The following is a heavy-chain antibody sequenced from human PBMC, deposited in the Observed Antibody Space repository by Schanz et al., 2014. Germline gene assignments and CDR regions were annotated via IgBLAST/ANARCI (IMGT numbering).Heavy chain of an antibody. Sequence: QVQLVQSGAEVKKPGASVKVSCKASGYTFTSSGFSWVRQAPGQGFEWIGRTIPMINEAKYADNFRGRVSMTADKSTSTAYMVLSGLTHEDTATYYCARDAADFLAGYYLDTWGQGTLVVVSS. CDR2: TIPMINEA. V-gene: IGHV1-69*04. CDR3: ARDAADFLAGYYLDT. D-gene: IGHD3-9*01. J-gene: IGHJ4*02. CDR1: GYTFTSSG.